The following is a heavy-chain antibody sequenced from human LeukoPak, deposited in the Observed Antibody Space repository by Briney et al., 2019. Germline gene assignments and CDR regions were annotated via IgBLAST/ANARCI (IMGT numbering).Heavy chain of an antibody. J-gene: IGHJ4*02. V-gene: IGHV4-39*07. CDR2: FYYSGST. CDR3: ARDKGVCSGGSCYSAFDY. D-gene: IGHD2-15*01. CDR1: GGSFSSSSYY. Sequence: PSETLSLTCTVSGGSFSSSSYYWGWIRQPPGKGLEWIGSFYYSGSTYYNPSLKSRVTISVDKSKNEFSLKLSSVTAADTAAYYCARDKGVCSGGSCYSAFDYWGQGTLVTVSS.